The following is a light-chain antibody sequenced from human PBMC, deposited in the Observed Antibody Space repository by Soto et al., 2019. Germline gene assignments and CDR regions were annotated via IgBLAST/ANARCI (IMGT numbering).Light chain of an antibody. CDR2: GAS. CDR3: QQYGSSPRT. Sequence: EIVLTQSPGTLSLSPGERATLSCRASESVSSSYLAWYQQKPGRAPRLLIFGASTRATGIPDRFSGSGSGTDFTLTISRLEPEGFAVYYCQQYGSSPRTFGQGTKLEI. CDR1: ESVSSSY. V-gene: IGKV3-20*01. J-gene: IGKJ2*02.